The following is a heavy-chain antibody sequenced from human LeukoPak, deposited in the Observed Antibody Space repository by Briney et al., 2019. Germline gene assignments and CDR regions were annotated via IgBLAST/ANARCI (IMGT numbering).Heavy chain of an antibody. J-gene: IGHJ4*02. D-gene: IGHD6-19*01. CDR2: ISGSGAGT. CDR3: AKDRGSSGWYYFDY. CDR1: GFTFSSYA. V-gene: IGHV3-23*01. Sequence: PGGSLRLSCAASGFTFSSYAMNWVRQAPGKGLEWVSAISGSGAGTYYADSVKGRFTIPRDNSKDTLYLQMNSLRAEDTAVYYCAKDRGSSGWYYFDYWGQGTLVTVSS.